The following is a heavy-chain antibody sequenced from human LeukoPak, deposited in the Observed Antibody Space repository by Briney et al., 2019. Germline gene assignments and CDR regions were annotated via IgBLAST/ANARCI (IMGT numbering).Heavy chain of an antibody. CDR3: ARVSGWYSFAIDY. CDR2: IYSGGST. J-gene: IGHJ4*02. CDR1: GFTVSSNY. D-gene: IGHD6-19*01. V-gene: IGHV3-53*01. Sequence: GGSLRLSCAASGFTVSSNYMSWVRQAPGKGVEWVSVIYSGGSTYYADSVKGRFTISRDNSKNTLYLQMNSLRAEDTAVYYCARVSGWYSFAIDYWGQGTLVTVSS.